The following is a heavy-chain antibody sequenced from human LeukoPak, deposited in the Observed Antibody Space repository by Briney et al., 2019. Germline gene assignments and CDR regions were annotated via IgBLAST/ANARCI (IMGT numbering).Heavy chain of an antibody. V-gene: IGHV1-8*01. CDR3: ASLAVAEVRNAFDI. Sequence: ASVKVSCKASGYTFTSYDINWVRQATGQGLEWMGWMNPNSGNIGYAQKFQGRVTMTRNTSISTAYMELSSLRSEDTAVYYCASLAVAEVRNAFDIWGQGTMVTVSS. J-gene: IGHJ3*02. D-gene: IGHD6-19*01. CDR1: GYTFTSYD. CDR2: MNPNSGNI.